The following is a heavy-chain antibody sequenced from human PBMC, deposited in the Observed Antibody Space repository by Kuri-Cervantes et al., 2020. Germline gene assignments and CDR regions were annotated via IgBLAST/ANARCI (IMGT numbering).Heavy chain of an antibody. Sequence: SETLSLTCAVSGGSISSGGYSWSWIRQPPGKGLEWIGYIYHSGSTYYNPSLKSRVTMSVDTSKNQFSLKLSSVTAADTAVYYCARDWELGGFDYWGQGTLVTVSS. J-gene: IGHJ4*02. CDR1: GGSISSGGYS. V-gene: IGHV4-30-2*01. CDR3: ARDWELGGFDY. CDR2: IYHSGST. D-gene: IGHD1-26*01.